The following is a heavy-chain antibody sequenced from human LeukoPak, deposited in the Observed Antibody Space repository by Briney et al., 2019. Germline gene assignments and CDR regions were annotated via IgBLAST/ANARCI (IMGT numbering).Heavy chain of an antibody. Sequence: PGGSLRLSCAASGFTFSDYYMSWIRQAPGKGLEWVSHISGSSTYTNYADSVKGRFTISRDNANNSLYLQMNSLTAEDTAALYCARVGSRGYYFDYWGQGTLVSVSS. J-gene: IGHJ4*02. CDR1: GFTFSDYY. CDR2: ISGSSTYT. V-gene: IGHV3-11*06. D-gene: IGHD1-26*01. CDR3: ARVGSRGYYFDY.